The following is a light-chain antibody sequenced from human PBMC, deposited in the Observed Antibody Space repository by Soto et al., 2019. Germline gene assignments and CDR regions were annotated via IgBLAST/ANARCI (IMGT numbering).Light chain of an antibody. CDR3: PQYDTSSYS. CDR2: GAF. Sequence: EIVLTQSPGTLSLSPGERASLSCRASQSVSSNSLAWYQQKPGQPPRLLISGAFSRATGIPDRFSGSGSKTDLTLTISRLEPEDSAVYYCPQYDTSSYSFGQRTKLDI. J-gene: IGKJ2*01. V-gene: IGKV3-20*01. CDR1: QSVSSNS.